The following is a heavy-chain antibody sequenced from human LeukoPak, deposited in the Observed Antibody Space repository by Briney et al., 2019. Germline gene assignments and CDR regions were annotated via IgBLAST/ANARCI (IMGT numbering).Heavy chain of an antibody. CDR3: ARDYTMTHAFDI. D-gene: IGHD3-22*01. CDR2: IYYTGST. CDR1: GGSMSSYY. J-gene: IGHJ3*02. Sequence: SETLSHTCTVSGGSMSSYYWSWIRQPPGKGLEWIGYIYYTGSTDYNPSLKSRVTISVDTSKNQFSLKLSSVTAADAALYYCARDYTMTHAFDIWGQGTLVTVSS. V-gene: IGHV4-59*01.